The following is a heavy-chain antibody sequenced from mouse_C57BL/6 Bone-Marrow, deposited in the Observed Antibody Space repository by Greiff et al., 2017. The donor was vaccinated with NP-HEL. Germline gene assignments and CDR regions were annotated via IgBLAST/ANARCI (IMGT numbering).Heavy chain of an antibody. CDR3: ARSRATVVAGDYFDY. J-gene: IGHJ2*01. CDR1: GYTFTSYW. Sequence: QVQLQQPGAELVKPGASVNLSCKASGYTFTSYWMHWVKQRPGRGLEWIGRIDPNSGGTKYNEKFKSKATLTVDKPSSTAYMQLSSLTSEDSAVYYCARSRATVVAGDYFDYWGQGTTLTVSS. CDR2: IDPNSGGT. V-gene: IGHV1-72*01. D-gene: IGHD1-1*01.